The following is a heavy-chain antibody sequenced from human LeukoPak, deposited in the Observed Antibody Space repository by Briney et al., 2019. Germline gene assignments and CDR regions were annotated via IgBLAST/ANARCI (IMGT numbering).Heavy chain of an antibody. D-gene: IGHD3-22*01. Sequence: PGGSLRLSCAASGFTVSSNYMNWVRQAPGKGLEWVSVIYSGGSTYYADSVKGRFTISRDNSKNTLYLQMSSLRAEDTAVYYRARGYYYDSSGSKAYFDYWGQGSLVTVSS. V-gene: IGHV3-53*01. CDR1: GFTVSSNY. CDR3: ARGYYYDSSGSKAYFDY. CDR2: IYSGGST. J-gene: IGHJ4*02.